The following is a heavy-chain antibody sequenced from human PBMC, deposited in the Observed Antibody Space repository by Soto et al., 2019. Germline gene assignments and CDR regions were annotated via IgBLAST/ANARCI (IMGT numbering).Heavy chain of an antibody. V-gene: IGHV4-39*01. Sequence: QLQLQESGPGLVKPSETLSLTCSVSDDSINSDKYYWGWIRQPPGKGLEWIGSIYYRGNAYYNPSVQTRVTNSLVKSRSQCSLKLNSVTAADSAVYFCARLEGLATISYYFDFWGPGALVTVSS. J-gene: IGHJ4*02. CDR2: IYYRGNA. D-gene: IGHD3-9*01. CDR1: DDSINSDKYY. CDR3: ARLEGLATISYYFDF.